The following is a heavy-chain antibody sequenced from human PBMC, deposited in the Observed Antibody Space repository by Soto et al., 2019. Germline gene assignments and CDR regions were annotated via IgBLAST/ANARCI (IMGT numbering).Heavy chain of an antibody. V-gene: IGHV1-69*05. Sequence: GASVKVSCKASGGTFSSYAISWVRQAPGQGLEWMGGIIPIFGTANYAQKFQGRVTMTRDTSTSTVYMELSSLRSEDTAVYYCARDGSSTTYYFAYWGQGTLVTGSS. J-gene: IGHJ4*02. CDR2: IIPIFGTA. D-gene: IGHD1-1*01. CDR1: GGTFSSYA. CDR3: ARDGSSTTYYFAY.